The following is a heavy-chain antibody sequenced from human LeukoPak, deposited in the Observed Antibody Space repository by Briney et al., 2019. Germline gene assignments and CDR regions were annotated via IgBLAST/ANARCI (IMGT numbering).Heavy chain of an antibody. D-gene: IGHD2-15*01. CDR3: ARDIPVYCSGGSCPNYYGMDV. V-gene: IGHV1-69*06. CDR2: IIPIFGTA. J-gene: IGHJ6*04. Sequence: SVKVSCKASGGTFSSYAISWVRQAPGQGLEWMVGIIPIFGTANYAQKFQGRVTITADKSTSTAYMELSSLRSEDTAVYYCARDIPVYCSGGSCPNYYGMDVWGKGTTVTVSS. CDR1: GGTFSSYA.